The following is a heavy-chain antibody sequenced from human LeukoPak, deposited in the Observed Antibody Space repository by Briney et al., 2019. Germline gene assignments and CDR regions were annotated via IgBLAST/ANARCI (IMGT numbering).Heavy chain of an antibody. CDR3: AREYDILTGYSHNFDY. V-gene: IGHV1-18*01. D-gene: IGHD3-9*01. Sequence: ASVKVSCKASGYTFTSYGISWVRQAPGQGLEWMGWISAYNGNTNYAQKLQGRVTMTTDTSTSTAYMELRSLRSDDTAVYYCAREYDILTGYSHNFDYWGQGTLVTVSS. J-gene: IGHJ4*02. CDR2: ISAYNGNT. CDR1: GYTFTSYG.